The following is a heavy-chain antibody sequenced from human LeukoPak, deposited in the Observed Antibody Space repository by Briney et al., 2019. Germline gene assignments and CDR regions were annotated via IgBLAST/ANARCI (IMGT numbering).Heavy chain of an antibody. CDR2: ISHSGST. CDR3: ARGGLDYFDS. Sequence: SETLSLTCTVSGYSISSGYYWGWIRQPPGKGLEWIATISHSGSTYYNPSLKSQVTISVDTSKNQRSLKLSSVTAADTAVYYCARGGLDYFDSWGQGTLVTVSS. CDR1: GYSISSGYY. D-gene: IGHD6-19*01. J-gene: IGHJ4*02. V-gene: IGHV4-38-2*02.